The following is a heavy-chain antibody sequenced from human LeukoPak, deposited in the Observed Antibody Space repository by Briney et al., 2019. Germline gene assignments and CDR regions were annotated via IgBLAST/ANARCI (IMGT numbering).Heavy chain of an antibody. Sequence: ASVKVSCKASGYTFTNYDINWVRQATGQGLEWMGWMNPNSGNTGYAQKFQGRVTMTRNTSTSTAYMELTSLRSEDTAVYYCARVSNDFWSGYYSFDYWGQGALVTVSS. D-gene: IGHD3-3*01. CDR1: GYTFTNYD. CDR2: MNPNSGNT. CDR3: ARVSNDFWSGYYSFDY. V-gene: IGHV1-8*01. J-gene: IGHJ4*02.